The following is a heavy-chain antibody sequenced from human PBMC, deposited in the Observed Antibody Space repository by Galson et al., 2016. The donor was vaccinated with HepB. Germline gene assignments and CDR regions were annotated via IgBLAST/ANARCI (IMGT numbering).Heavy chain of an antibody. CDR1: GFTFSSYS. CDR2: ISSSSSTI. D-gene: IGHD6-19*01. J-gene: IGHJ6*02. V-gene: IGHV3-48*02. Sequence: SLRLSCAASGFTFSSYSMNWVGQAPGKGLEWVSYISSSSSTIYYADSVKGRFTIPRDNAKNSLYLQMNSLRDEDTAVYYCARYLSRGRYSPYYYYGMDVWGQGTTVTVSS. CDR3: ARYLSRGRYSPYYYYGMDV.